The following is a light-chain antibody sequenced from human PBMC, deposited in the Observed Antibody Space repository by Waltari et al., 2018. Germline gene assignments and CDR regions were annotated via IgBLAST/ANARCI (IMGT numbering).Light chain of an antibody. J-gene: IGKJ1*01. CDR2: GAS. V-gene: IGKV3-20*01. CDR3: QQYGGSPTWT. CDR1: QSVTNNF. Sequence: DIVSTQSPGTLSLSPGDRATLSCMASQSVTNNFLAWYQLKPGQAPRLLIYGASSRATGIPDRFSGSGSGAAFTLTISRLEPEDCAVYYCQQYGGSPTWTFGQGTKVEIK.